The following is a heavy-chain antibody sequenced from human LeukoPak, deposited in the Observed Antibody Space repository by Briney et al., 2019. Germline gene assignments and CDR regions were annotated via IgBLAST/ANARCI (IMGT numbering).Heavy chain of an antibody. CDR3: AGGGNFGY. CDR2: IKQDGTEK. V-gene: IGHV3-7*01. CDR1: GFTFSYYW. J-gene: IGHJ4*02. D-gene: IGHD2-15*01. Sequence: PGGSLRLSCAASGFTFSYYWMTWVRQAPGKGLEWVANIKQDGTEKFYVDSMKGRFTISSDNAKNSLYHLHMNSLRAEDTAVYYCAGGGNFGYWGQGTLVTVSS.